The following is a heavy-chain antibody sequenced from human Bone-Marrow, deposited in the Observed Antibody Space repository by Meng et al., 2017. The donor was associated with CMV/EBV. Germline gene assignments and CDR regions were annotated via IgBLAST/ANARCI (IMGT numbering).Heavy chain of an antibody. V-gene: IGHV1-2*02. CDR2: INPSSGGT. D-gene: IGHD2/OR15-2a*01. CDR3: ARQILSSYYFDY. Sequence: CKASGYTFTDHYMHWVRQAPGQGPEWMGWINPSSGGTRYAQNFQGRVTMTTDTSISTAYMDLNRLTSDDTAVYYCARQILSSYYFDYWGQGTLVTVSS. CDR1: GYTFTDHY. J-gene: IGHJ4*02.